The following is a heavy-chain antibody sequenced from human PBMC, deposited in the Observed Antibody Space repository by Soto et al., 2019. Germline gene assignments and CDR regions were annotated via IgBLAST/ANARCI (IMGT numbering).Heavy chain of an antibody. CDR3: AHRSLAVWGFDY. V-gene: IGHV2-5*02. Sequence: QITLKESGPTLVKPTQTLTLTCTFSGVSLSTSGVGVGWIRQPPGKALEWLALIYWDDDKRYNPSLKNGLTITKDTSTNQVVLQMTNMDPVDTATYYCAHRSLAVWGFDYWGQGTLVTVSS. CDR1: GVSLSTSGVG. J-gene: IGHJ4*02. CDR2: IYWDDDK. D-gene: IGHD7-27*01.